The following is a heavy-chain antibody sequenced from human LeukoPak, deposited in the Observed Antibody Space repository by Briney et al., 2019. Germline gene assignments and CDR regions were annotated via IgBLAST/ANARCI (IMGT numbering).Heavy chain of an antibody. D-gene: IGHD3-22*01. CDR2: ISAYNGNT. V-gene: IGHV1-18*01. CDR3: ARDRPYYYDSSGYSRDAFDI. Sequence: ASVKVSCKASGYTFTSYGINWVRQAPGQGLEWMGWISAYNGNTNYAQKLQGRVTMTTDTSTSTAYMELRSLRSDDTAVYYCARDRPYYYDSSGYSRDAFDIWGQGTMVTVSS. J-gene: IGHJ3*02. CDR1: GYTFTSYG.